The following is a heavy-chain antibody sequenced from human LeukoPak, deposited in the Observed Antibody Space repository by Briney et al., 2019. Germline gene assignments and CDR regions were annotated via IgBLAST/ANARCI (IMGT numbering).Heavy chain of an antibody. J-gene: IGHJ4*02. CDR3: AKDKRSTSNGGDYFDY. CDR1: GFTFSSYA. Sequence: TGGSLRLSCAASGFTFSSYAMSWVRQAPGKGLEWVSAISGSGGSTYYADSVKGRFTISRDNSKNTLYLQMNSLRAEDTAVYYCAKDKRSTSNGGDYFDYWGQGTLVTVSS. CDR2: ISGSGGST. V-gene: IGHV3-23*01. D-gene: IGHD2-2*01.